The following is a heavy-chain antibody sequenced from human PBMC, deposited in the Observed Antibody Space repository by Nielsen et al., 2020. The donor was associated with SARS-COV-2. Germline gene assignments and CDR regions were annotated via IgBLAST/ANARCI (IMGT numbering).Heavy chain of an antibody. J-gene: IGHJ5*02. CDR2: IDPSDSYT. CDR1: GYSFTSYW. V-gene: IGHV5-10-1*01. Sequence: GGSLRLSCKGSGYSFTSYWISWVRQMPGKGLEWMGRIDPSDSYTNYSPSFQGHVTISADKSISTAYLQWSSLKASDTAMYYCARHGYCSGGSCYSFIAPYNWFDPWCQGTLVTVSS. CDR3: ARHGYCSGGSCYSFIAPYNWFDP. D-gene: IGHD2-15*01.